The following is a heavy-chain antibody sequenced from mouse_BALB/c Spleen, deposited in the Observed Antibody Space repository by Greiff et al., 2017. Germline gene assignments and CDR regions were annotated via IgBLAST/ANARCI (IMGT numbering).Heavy chain of an antibody. J-gene: IGHJ2*01. CDR3: ARGNYYFDY. V-gene: IGHV3-2*02. D-gene: IGHD2-1*01. Sequence: DVQLVESGPGLVKPSQSLSLTCTVTGYSITSDYAWNWIRQFPGNKLEWMGYISYSGSTSYNPSLKSRISITRDTSKNQFFLQLNSVTTEDTATYYCARGNYYFDYWGQGTTLTVSS. CDR2: ISYSGST. CDR1: GYSITSDYA.